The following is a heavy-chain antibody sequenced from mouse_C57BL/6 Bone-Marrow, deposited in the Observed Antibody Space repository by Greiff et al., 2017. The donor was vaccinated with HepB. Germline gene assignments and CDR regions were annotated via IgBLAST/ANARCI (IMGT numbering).Heavy chain of an antibody. V-gene: IGHV5-16*01. Sequence: DVHLVESEGGLVQPGSSMKLSCTASGFTFSDYYMAWVRQVPEKGLEWVANINYDGSSTYYLDSLKSRFIISRDNAKNILYLQMSSLKSEDTATYYCARRYYGSSPYWYFDVWGTGTTVTVSS. CDR1: GFTFSDYY. J-gene: IGHJ1*03. CDR2: INYDGSST. CDR3: ARRYYGSSPYWYFDV. D-gene: IGHD1-1*01.